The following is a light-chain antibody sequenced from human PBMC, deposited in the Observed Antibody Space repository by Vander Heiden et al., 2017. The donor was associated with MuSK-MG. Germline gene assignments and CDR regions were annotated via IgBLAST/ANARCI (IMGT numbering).Light chain of an antibody. CDR2: QDV. V-gene: IGLV3-1*01. J-gene: IGLJ2*01. CDR1: KLGDSY. CDR3: QAWDSTTLVV. Sequence: SSALTQPPSVSVSPGQTASITCSGDKLGDSYTCWYQQKPGQSPVLIIYQDVKRPSGIPERFSGSNYGNTATLTISGTQPMDEAEYFCQAWDSTTLVVFGGGTRLTVL.